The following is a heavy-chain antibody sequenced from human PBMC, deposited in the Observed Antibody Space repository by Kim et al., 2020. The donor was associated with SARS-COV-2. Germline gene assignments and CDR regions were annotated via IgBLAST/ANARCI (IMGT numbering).Heavy chain of an antibody. V-gene: IGHV3-11*06. CDR3: ARDCAMVATFYYYYYGMDV. J-gene: IGHJ6*02. D-gene: IGHD5-12*01. Sequence: GRFTISRDNAKNSLYLQMNSLRAEDTAVYYCARDCAMVATFYYYYYGMDVWGQGTTVTVSS.